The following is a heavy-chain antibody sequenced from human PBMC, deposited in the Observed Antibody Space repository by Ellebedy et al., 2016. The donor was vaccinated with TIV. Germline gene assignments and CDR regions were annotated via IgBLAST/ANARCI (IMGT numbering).Heavy chain of an antibody. CDR3: ARPPVEGPTGYFYMDV. Sequence: GESLKISCAASGFTFSRYSMNWVRQAPGKGLEWVSYISTYTTTTYYADSVKGRFTISRDNAKNSLYLQMNSLRVEDTAVYYCARPPVEGPTGYFYMDVWGTGTTVTVSS. V-gene: IGHV3-48*01. D-gene: IGHD1-26*01. CDR1: GFTFSRYS. J-gene: IGHJ6*03. CDR2: ISTYTTTT.